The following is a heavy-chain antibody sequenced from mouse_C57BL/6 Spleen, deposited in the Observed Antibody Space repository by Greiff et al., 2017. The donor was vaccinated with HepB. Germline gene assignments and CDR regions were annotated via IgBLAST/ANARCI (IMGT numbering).Heavy chain of an antibody. CDR2: INPNYGTT. D-gene: IGHD1-1*01. CDR3: ARGGYYYGSSPFDY. J-gene: IGHJ2*01. V-gene: IGHV1-39*01. CDR1: GYSFTDYN. Sequence: LVESGPELVKPGASVKISCKASGYSFTDYNMNWVKQSNGKSLEWIGVINPNYGTTSYNQKFKGKATLTVDQSSSTAYMQLNSLTSEDSAVYYCARGGYYYGSSPFDYWGQGTTLTVSS.